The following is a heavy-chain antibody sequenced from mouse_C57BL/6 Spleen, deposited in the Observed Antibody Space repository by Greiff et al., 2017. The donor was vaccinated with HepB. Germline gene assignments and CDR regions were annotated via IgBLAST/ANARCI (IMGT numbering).Heavy chain of an antibody. CDR2: ISYDGSN. CDR1: GYSITSGYY. D-gene: IGHD1-1*01. Sequence: VQLQQSGPGLVKPSQSLSLTCSVTGYSITSGYYWNWLRQFPGNKLEWMGYISYDGSNNYNPSLKNRISITRDTSKNQFFLKLNSVTTEDTATYYCARDYYGSFYAMDYWGQGTSVTVSS. CDR3: ARDYYGSFYAMDY. J-gene: IGHJ4*01. V-gene: IGHV3-6*01.